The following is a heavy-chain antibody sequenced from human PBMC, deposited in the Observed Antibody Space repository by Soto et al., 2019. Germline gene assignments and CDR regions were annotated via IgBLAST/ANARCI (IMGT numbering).Heavy chain of an antibody. V-gene: IGHV4-31*03. J-gene: IGHJ6*02. Sequence: SETLSLTCTVSGGSSRSGGYYWSWVRQNPRRGLEWIGNIYYSGNTYYNPSLKSRLTISVDTSKNQFSLNLSSVTAADTAVYYCARDRLMATAGTARHYFGLDVWGQGTTVT. CDR2: IYYSGNT. CDR1: GGSSRSGGYY. CDR3: ARDRLMATAGTARHYFGLDV. D-gene: IGHD5-18*01.